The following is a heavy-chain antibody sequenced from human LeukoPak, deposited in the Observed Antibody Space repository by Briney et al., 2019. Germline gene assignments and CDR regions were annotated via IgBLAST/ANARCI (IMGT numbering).Heavy chain of an antibody. V-gene: IGHV5-51*01. D-gene: IGHD5-18*01. CDR2: ISPGDSDK. CDR1: GYNCTNYW. CDR3: ARWGDSYGRFDY. Sequence: GESLKISCKASGYNCTNYWIGWVRQMPGKGLEWIGIISPGDSDKRYSPSFQGQVTISADKSICTAYLQWSSLKASDTAMYYCARWGDSYGRFDYWGQGILVTVSS. J-gene: IGHJ4*02.